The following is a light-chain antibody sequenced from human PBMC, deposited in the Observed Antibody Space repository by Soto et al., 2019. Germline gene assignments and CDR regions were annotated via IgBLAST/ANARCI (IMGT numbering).Light chain of an antibody. Sequence: QSALTQPASVSGSPGQSITISCTGTSSDVCGYDYVSWYQQHPGKVPKLLIYDVSHRPSGVSYRFSGSKSGNTASLTISGLQAEDEADYYCSSYTSSTTAIFGGGTKVTVL. CDR1: SSDVCGYDY. CDR2: DVS. V-gene: IGLV2-14*03. J-gene: IGLJ2*01. CDR3: SSYTSSTTAI.